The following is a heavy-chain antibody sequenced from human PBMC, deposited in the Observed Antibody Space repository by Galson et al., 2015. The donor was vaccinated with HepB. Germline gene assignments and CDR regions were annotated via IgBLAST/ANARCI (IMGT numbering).Heavy chain of an antibody. CDR1: GYAFTGYY. D-gene: IGHD2-2*01. J-gene: IGHJ5*02. CDR2: INPNSGGT. Sequence: SVKVSCKASGYAFTGYYMHWVRQAPGQGLEWMGWINPNSGGTNYAQKFQGRVTMTRDTSISTAYMELSRLRSYDTAVYYCAREVYCSSTSCYHGVGWFDPWGQGTLVTVSS. CDR3: AREVYCSSTSCYHGVGWFDP. V-gene: IGHV1-2*02.